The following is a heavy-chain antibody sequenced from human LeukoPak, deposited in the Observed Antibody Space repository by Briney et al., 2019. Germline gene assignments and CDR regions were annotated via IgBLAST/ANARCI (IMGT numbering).Heavy chain of an antibody. V-gene: IGHV1-69*05. Sequence: SVKVSCKASGGTFSSYAISWVRQAPGQGLEWMGGIIPIFGTANYAQKFQGRVTITTDESTSTAYMELSSLRSEDTAIYYCAKASWVSSTDAVRWGQGTLVTVSS. J-gene: IGHJ4*02. D-gene: IGHD3-16*01. CDR1: GGTFSSYA. CDR2: IIPIFGTA. CDR3: AKASWVSSTDAVR.